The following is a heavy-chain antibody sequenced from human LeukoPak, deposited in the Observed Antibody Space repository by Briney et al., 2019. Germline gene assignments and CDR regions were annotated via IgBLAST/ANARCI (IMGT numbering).Heavy chain of an antibody. CDR1: GLTFSSYS. J-gene: IGHJ4*02. CDR2: ITASGTAM. Sequence: PGGSLRLSCAASGLTFSSYSMNWVRQAPGKGLEWVSHITASGTAMFYADSVKGRFTISRDNAKNSLYLQMNSLRDEDTAVYYCARDALYYDFWSGYYLYWGQGTLVTVSS. V-gene: IGHV3-48*02. D-gene: IGHD3-3*01. CDR3: ARDALYYDFWSGYYLY.